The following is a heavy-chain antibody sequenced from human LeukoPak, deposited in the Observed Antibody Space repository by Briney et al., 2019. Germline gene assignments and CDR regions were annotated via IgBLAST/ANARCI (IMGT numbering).Heavy chain of an antibody. Sequence: QAGGSLRLSCAASGFTFSSYWMSWVRQAPGKGLEWISYISGRGEAIFYADSVQGRSTISRDNAKNSIYLQMNGLTAEDTAVYYCARTYGSGSLDYGGQGTLVTVSS. CDR2: ISGRGEAI. V-gene: IGHV3-48*01. CDR3: ARTYGSGSLDY. J-gene: IGHJ4*02. CDR1: GFTFSSYW. D-gene: IGHD2-15*01.